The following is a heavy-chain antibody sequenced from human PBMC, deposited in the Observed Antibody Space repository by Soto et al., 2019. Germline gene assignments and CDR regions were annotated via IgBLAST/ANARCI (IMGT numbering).Heavy chain of an antibody. CDR1: GGSISSSSYY. Sequence: SETLSLTCTVFGGSISSSSYYWGWIRQPPGKGLEWIGEIYHGGNIYYNPSLKSRVTISMDKSKNQFSLNLFYVTAADTAVYYSARDHPYSAYWALDYWGQGALVTVSS. J-gene: IGHJ4*02. V-gene: IGHV4-39*07. CDR3: ARDHPYSAYWALDY. D-gene: IGHD3-16*02. CDR2: IYHGGNI.